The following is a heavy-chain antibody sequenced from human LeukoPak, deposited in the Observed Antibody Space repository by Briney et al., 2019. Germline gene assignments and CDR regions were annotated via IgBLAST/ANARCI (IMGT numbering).Heavy chain of an antibody. CDR3: ARDRSYYYMDV. CDR2: ISSSSNTI. Sequence: GGSLRLSCAGSGFTFNTYSMNWVRQAPGKGLERVSYISSSSNTIYYADSVKGRFTVSRDNAKSSLYLQMDSLRAEDTAVYYCARDRSYYYMDVWGKGTTVTVSS. J-gene: IGHJ6*03. CDR1: GFTFNTYS. V-gene: IGHV3-48*01.